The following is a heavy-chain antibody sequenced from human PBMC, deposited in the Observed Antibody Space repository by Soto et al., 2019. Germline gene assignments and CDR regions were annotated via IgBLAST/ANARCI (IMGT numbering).Heavy chain of an antibody. Sequence: SETLSLTCTVAGGSISSGDYYWSWIRQPPGKGLEWIGYIYYSGSTYYNPSLKSRVTISVDTSKNQFSLKLSSVTAADTAVYYCARDPTIFTDYYYYGMDVWGQGTTVTVSS. CDR1: GGSISSGDYY. CDR2: IYYSGST. CDR3: ARDPTIFTDYYYYGMDV. D-gene: IGHD3-9*01. V-gene: IGHV4-30-4*01. J-gene: IGHJ6*02.